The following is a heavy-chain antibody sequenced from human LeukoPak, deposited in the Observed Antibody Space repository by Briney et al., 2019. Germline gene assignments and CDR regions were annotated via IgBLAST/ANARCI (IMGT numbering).Heavy chain of an antibody. CDR3: ARGRSGFGDY. J-gene: IGHJ4*02. Sequence: GGPLRLSGEASELTFSSYSMNWFRQAPGKGLEWVSYISSSSSTIYYADSVKGRFTISRDNAKNSLYLQMNSLRAEDTAVYYCARGRSGFGDYWGQGTLVTVPS. CDR1: ELTFSSYS. V-gene: IGHV3-48*01. D-gene: IGHD3-22*01. CDR2: ISSSSSTI.